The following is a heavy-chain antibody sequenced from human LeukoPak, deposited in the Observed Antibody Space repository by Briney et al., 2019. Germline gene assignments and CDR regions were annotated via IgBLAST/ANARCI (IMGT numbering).Heavy chain of an antibody. CDR2: IIPIFGTA. V-gene: IGHV1-69*05. CDR1: GGTFSSYA. Sequence: SVKVSCKASGGTFSSYAISWVRQAPGQGLEWMGGIIPIFGTANYAQKFQGRVTITTDESTSTAYMELSSLRSEDTAVYYCARGFPFGHSSSSSRSGYYYYMDVWGKGTTVTVSS. J-gene: IGHJ6*03. CDR3: ARGFPFGHSSSSSRSGYYYYMDV. D-gene: IGHD6-6*01.